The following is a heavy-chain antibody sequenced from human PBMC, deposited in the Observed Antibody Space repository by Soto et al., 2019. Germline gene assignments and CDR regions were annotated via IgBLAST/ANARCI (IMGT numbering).Heavy chain of an antibody. Sequence: LSLTCTVSGGSISSYYWSWIRQPPGKGLEWIGYIYYSGSTNYNPSLKSRVTISVDTSKNQFSLKLSSVTTADTAVYYCASNPRWLCLSYYYYCMDVWGQGTTVTVSS. J-gene: IGHJ6*02. CDR2: IYYSGST. D-gene: IGHD6-19*01. V-gene: IGHV4-59*01. CDR3: ASNPRWLCLSYYYYCMDV. CDR1: GGSISSYY.